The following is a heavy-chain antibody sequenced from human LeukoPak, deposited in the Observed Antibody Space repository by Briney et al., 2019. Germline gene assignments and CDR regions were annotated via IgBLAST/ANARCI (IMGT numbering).Heavy chain of an antibody. Sequence: SETLSLTCTVSGGSISSSSYYWGWIRQPPGKGLEWIGSIYYSGSTYYNPSLKSRVTISVDTSKNQFSLKLSSVTAANTAVYYCARVKLGIGYYFDYWGQGTLVTVSS. J-gene: IGHJ4*02. CDR1: GGSISSSSYY. D-gene: IGHD7-27*01. V-gene: IGHV4-39*07. CDR2: IYYSGST. CDR3: ARVKLGIGYYFDY.